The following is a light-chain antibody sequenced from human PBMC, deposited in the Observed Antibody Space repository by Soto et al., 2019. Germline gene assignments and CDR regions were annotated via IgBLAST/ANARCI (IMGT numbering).Light chain of an antibody. V-gene: IGLV1-51*02. J-gene: IGLJ3*02. CDR1: SSNIGNDY. CDR2: AND. Sequence: QSVLTQPPSVSAAPGQTVTISCSGSSSNIGNDYVSWYQQLPGTAPKLLISANDKRPSGIPDRFSGSKSGTSATLGITGLQTGVEADYYCGTWDSSLSAWVFGGGTKLTVL. CDR3: GTWDSSLSAWV.